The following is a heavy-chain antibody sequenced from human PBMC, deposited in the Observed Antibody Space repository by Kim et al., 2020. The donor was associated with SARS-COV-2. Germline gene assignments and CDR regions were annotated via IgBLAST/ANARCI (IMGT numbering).Heavy chain of an antibody. D-gene: IGHD4-17*01. V-gene: IGHV3-33*01. Sequence: GSLRLSCAASGFTFSSYGMHWVRQAPGKGLEWVAVIWYDGSNKYYADSVKGRFTISRDNSKNTLYLQMNSLRAEDTAVYYCARLEDGDWPGADYWGQGTLVTVSS. CDR3: ARLEDGDWPGADY. J-gene: IGHJ4*02. CDR1: GFTFSSYG. CDR2: IWYDGSNK.